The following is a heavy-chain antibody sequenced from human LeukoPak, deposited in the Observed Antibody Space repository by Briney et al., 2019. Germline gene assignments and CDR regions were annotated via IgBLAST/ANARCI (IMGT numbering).Heavy chain of an antibody. D-gene: IGHD6-25*01. CDR2: ISSSSSYI. J-gene: IGHJ6*03. Sequence: GGSLTLSCAASGFTFSSYSRNWVRQAPGKGLEWVSSISSSSSYIYYADSVKGRFTISRDNAKNSLYLQMNSLRAEDTAVYYCARDGTPNYGSGWVYMDVWGEGATVTISS. CDR1: GFTFSSYS. CDR3: ARDGTPNYGSGWVYMDV. V-gene: IGHV3-21*01.